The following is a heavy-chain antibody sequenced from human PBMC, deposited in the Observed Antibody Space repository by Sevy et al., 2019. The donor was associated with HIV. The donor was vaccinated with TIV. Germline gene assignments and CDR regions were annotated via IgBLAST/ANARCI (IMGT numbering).Heavy chain of an antibody. CDR3: ATNMVHAGAYDSYFNF. D-gene: IGHD3-10*01. CDR1: QFNFDTYA. V-gene: IGHV3-33*01. CDR2: IWYDGSSK. Sequence: GGSLRLSCVASQFNFDTYAIHWVRQAPGKGLEWVAMIWYDGSSKDYAESVKGRFAISSDNSQNTAFLQLNSLRAGDTGVYYCATNMVHAGAYDSYFNFWGQGSLVTVSS. J-gene: IGHJ4*02.